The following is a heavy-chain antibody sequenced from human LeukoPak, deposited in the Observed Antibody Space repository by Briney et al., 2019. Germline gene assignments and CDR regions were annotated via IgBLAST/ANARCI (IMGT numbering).Heavy chain of an antibody. CDR3: ASTTQYSSGWYGADY. CDR1: GGSISSYY. V-gene: IGHV4-59*08. D-gene: IGHD6-19*01. Sequence: SETLSLTCTVSGGSISSYYWSWIRQPPGKGLEWIGYIYYSGSTNYNPSLKSRVTISVDTSKNQFSLKLSSVTAADTAVYYCASTTQYSSGWYGADYWGQGTLVTVSS. J-gene: IGHJ4*02. CDR2: IYYSGST.